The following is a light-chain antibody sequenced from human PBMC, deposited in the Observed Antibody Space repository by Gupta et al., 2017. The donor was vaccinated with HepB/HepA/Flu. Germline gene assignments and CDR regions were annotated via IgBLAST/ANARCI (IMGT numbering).Light chain of an antibody. Sequence: IQMTQSPSSLSASVGDRVTISCRASQNIVTYLIWYQQRPGKAPKLLIYGASSVQTGVPSRFSGSGSGTDFTLTISSLQPEDFATYYCQQSYSLPLTFGQGTKLEIK. V-gene: IGKV1-39*01. CDR2: GAS. CDR1: QNIVTY. J-gene: IGKJ2*01. CDR3: QQSYSLPLT.